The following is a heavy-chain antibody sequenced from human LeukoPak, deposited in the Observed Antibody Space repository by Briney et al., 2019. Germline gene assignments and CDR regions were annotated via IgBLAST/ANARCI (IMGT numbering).Heavy chain of an antibody. Sequence: ASVKVSCKASGYTFTSYGISWLRQAPGQGLEWMGWISAYNGNTNYAQKLQGRVTMTTDTSTSTAYMELRSLRSDDTAVYYCARSYYDFWSGYYAHDYWGQGTLVTVSS. D-gene: IGHD3-3*01. CDR1: GYTFTSYG. CDR3: ARSYYDFWSGYYAHDY. CDR2: ISAYNGNT. J-gene: IGHJ4*02. V-gene: IGHV1-18*01.